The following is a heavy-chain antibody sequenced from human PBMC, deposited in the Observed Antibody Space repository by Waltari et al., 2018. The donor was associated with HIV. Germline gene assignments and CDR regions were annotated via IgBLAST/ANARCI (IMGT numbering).Heavy chain of an antibody. D-gene: IGHD3-3*01. CDR2: VIPIFGSP. V-gene: IGHV1-69*01. J-gene: IGHJ6*02. Sequence: QVQIVQSAAEVKKPGSSVKVSCEASGGSLSNYAFSWVRPVPGQGLEWLGGVIPIFGSPDYSQKFHGRLTIVADESINTAYMELSSLTSEDTAVYYCATGDGRNFGVVREYYHYGMDVWGQGTTVTVSS. CDR3: ATGDGRNFGVVREYYHYGMDV. CDR1: GGSLSNYA.